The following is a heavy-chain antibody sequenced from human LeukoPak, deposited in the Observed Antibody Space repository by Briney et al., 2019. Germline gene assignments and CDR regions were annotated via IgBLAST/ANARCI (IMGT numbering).Heavy chain of an antibody. D-gene: IGHD1-26*01. J-gene: IGHJ3*02. Sequence: AASVEVSCKASGGTFSSYAISWVRQAPGQGLEWMGGILPIFGTANYAQKFQGRVTITADHSTSTAYMELSSLRSEDTAVYFCARDVGATVVFDIWGQGTFVTVSS. CDR1: GGTFSSYA. CDR2: ILPIFGTA. V-gene: IGHV1-69*13. CDR3: ARDVGATVVFDI.